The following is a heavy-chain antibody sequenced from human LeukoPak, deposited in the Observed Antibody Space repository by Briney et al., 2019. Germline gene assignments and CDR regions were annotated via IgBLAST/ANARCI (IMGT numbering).Heavy chain of an antibody. J-gene: IGHJ4*02. V-gene: IGHV3-30-3*01. CDR1: GFTFSSYA. CDR3: TRLIAVAGNPLGY. D-gene: IGHD6-19*01. Sequence: PGRSLTLSCAASGFTFSSYAMHWVRQAPGEGLEWVAVISYDGSNKYYADSVKGRFTISRDNSKNTLYLQMNSLKTEDTAVYYCTRLIAVAGNPLGYWGQGTLVTVSS. CDR2: ISYDGSNK.